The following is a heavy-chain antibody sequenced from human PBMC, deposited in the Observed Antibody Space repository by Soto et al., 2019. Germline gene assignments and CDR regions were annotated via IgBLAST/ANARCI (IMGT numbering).Heavy chain of an antibody. Sequence: GGSLRLSCAASGFTFSSYAMHWVRQAPGKGLEWVAVISYDGSNKYYADSVKGRFIISRDNSKNTLYLQMNSLRAEDTAVYYCAKDYGIAVAGIDYWGQGTLVTVSS. J-gene: IGHJ4*02. D-gene: IGHD6-19*01. V-gene: IGHV3-30-3*01. CDR3: AKDYGIAVAGIDY. CDR1: GFTFSSYA. CDR2: ISYDGSNK.